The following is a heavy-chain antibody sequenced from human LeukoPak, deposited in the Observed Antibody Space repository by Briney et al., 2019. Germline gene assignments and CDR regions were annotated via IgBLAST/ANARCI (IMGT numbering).Heavy chain of an antibody. D-gene: IGHD3-10*01. J-gene: IGHJ6*03. CDR1: GLTFSNYN. CDR3: ARDHRGSGSRYYYYYMDV. Sequence: GGSLRLSCAASGLTFSNYNMNWVRQAPGKGLEWVSSISTSGSYIYYANSMKGRFTISRDNAKNSLYLQMNSLRAEDTAVYYCARDHRGSGSRYYYYYMDVWGKGTTVTISS. V-gene: IGHV3-21*01. CDR2: ISTSGSYI.